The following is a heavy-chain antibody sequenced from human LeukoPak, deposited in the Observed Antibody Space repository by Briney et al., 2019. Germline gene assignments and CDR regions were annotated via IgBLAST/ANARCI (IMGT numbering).Heavy chain of an antibody. V-gene: IGHV3-64D*06. CDR3: VRTSSGYSPI. Sequence: AGTLSLSCSASGFTFSWHAMHWVRQAPGKGLEYVSAISSNGGSTYYADSVKGRFTISRDNSKNTLYLQMSSLRAEDTAVFYCVRTSSGYSPIWGQGTMVTVSS. CDR2: ISSNGGST. J-gene: IGHJ3*02. D-gene: IGHD3-22*01. CDR1: GFTFSWHA.